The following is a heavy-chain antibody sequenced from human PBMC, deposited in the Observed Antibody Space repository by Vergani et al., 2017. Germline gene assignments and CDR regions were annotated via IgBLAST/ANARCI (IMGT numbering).Heavy chain of an antibody. CDR1: GGSISSGDCY. V-gene: IGHV4-30-4*08. CDR2: IYYSGST. D-gene: IGHD5-18*01. CDR3: ARASQQRGYSYGPLAY. Sequence: QVQLQESGPGLVKPSQTLSLTCTVSGGSISSGDCYWSWIRQPPGKGLEWIGYIYYSGSTYYNPSLKSRVTISVDTSKNQFSLKLSSVTAADTAVYYCARASQQRGYSYGPLAYWGQGTLVTVSS. J-gene: IGHJ4*02.